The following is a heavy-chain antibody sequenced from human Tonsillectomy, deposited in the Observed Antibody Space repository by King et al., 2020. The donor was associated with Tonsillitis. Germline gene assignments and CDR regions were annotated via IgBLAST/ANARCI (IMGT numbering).Heavy chain of an antibody. J-gene: IGHJ4*02. Sequence: LQLQESGPGLVKPSETLSLTCTVSGDSIGSSSYYWGWIRQPPGKGLEWIGSIYYCGSTYYNPSRKSRVTISVDTSKNQFSLKLTSVTAADTAVYYCARSSGYYRDFDYWGQGTLVTVSS. V-gene: IGHV4-39*01. CDR3: ARSSGYYRDFDY. CDR1: GDSIGSSSYY. D-gene: IGHD3-22*01. CDR2: IYYCGST.